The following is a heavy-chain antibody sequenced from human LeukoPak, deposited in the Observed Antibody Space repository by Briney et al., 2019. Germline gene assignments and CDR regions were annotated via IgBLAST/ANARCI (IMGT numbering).Heavy chain of an antibody. J-gene: IGHJ5*02. V-gene: IGHV3-23*01. CDR2: ISISGGTT. Sequence: GGSLRLSCATFGFTFSSYGMTWVRQAPGKGLEWVSTISISGGTTYYADSVKGRSSISRDNSKSTVYLQLNSLRAEDTAVYYCARHWFDPWGQGTLVTVSS. CDR3: ARHWFDP. CDR1: GFTFSSYG.